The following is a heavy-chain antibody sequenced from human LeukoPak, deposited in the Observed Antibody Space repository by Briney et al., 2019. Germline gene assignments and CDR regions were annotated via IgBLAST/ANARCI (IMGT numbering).Heavy chain of an antibody. V-gene: IGHV1-18*01. J-gene: IGHJ6*03. CDR3: ARDLGPYTGSYYSYYHYMDV. Sequence: ASVRVSCKAYGYNFATSGIGWVRQAPGQGLEWLGWISGYNGNTKSAPKLQGRVTMTTGTSTDTAYLELGSLRVDDTAIYYCARDLGPYTGSYYSYYHYMDVRGEGTSVTVSS. D-gene: IGHD1-26*01. CDR1: GYNFATSG. CDR2: ISGYNGNT.